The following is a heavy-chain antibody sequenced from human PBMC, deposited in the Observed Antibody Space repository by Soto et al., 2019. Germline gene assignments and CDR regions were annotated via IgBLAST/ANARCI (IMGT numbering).Heavy chain of an antibody. J-gene: IGHJ6*02. CDR1: GFTFSSYW. CDR3: ARDSRHTSLASDSGYEVHYYYYYGMDV. D-gene: IGHD5-12*01. CDR2: IKQDGSEK. Sequence: EVQLVESGGGLVQPGGSLRLSCAASGFTFSSYWMSWVRQAPGKGLEWVANIKQDGSEKYYVDSVKGRFTISRDNAKNSLYLQMNSLSAEDTAVYYCARDSRHTSLASDSGYEVHYYYYYGMDVWGQGTTVTVSS. V-gene: IGHV3-7*05.